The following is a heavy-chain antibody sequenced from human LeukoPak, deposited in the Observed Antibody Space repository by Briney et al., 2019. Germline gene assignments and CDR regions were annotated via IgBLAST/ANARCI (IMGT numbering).Heavy chain of an antibody. CDR3: ARSAPDGTY. CDR2: IYYSGST. Sequence: SETLSLTCTVSGGSISSYYWSWIRQPPGKGLEWIGYIYYSGSTNYNPSLKGRVTISVDTSKNQFSLKLSSVTAADTAVYYCARSAPDGTYWGQGTLVTVSS. V-gene: IGHV4-59*01. J-gene: IGHJ4*02. CDR1: GGSISSYY.